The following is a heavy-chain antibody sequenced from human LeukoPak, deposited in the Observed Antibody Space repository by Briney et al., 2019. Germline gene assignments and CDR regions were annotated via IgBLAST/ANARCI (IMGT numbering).Heavy chain of an antibody. D-gene: IGHD1-26*01. J-gene: IGHJ4*02. V-gene: IGHV3-48*02. CDR1: GFTFSNFA. CDR3: ASSGSYRFDY. CDR2: ITASGTAM. Sequence: GGSLRLSCATSGFTFSNFAMNWVRQAPGKGLEWVSHITASGTAMFYADSVKGRFTISRDNAKNSLYLQMNSLRDEDTAVYYCASSGSYRFDYWGQGTLVTVSS.